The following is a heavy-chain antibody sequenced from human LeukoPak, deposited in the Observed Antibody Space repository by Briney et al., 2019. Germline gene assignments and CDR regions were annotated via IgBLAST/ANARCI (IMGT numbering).Heavy chain of an antibody. CDR1: GYTFTGYY. Sequence: ASVKVSCKASGYTFTGYYMHWVRQAPGQGLEWMGRINPNSGGTNYAQKFQGRVTMTRDTSISTAYMELSRLRSDDTAVYYCARDKESGYYTNWFGPWGQGTLVTVSS. D-gene: IGHD3-22*01. CDR2: INPNSGGT. J-gene: IGHJ5*02. V-gene: IGHV1-2*06. CDR3: ARDKESGYYTNWFGP.